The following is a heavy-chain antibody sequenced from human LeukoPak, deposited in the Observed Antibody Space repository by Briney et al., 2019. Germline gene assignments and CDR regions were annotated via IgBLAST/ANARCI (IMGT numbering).Heavy chain of an antibody. CDR1: GDSISSNY. V-gene: IGHV4-59*01. Sequence: SETQSLTCSVSGDSISSNYWTWIRQAPGKGLEWIGHFYYSGGTNYNPSLKSRVTISEDTSKNQFSLRLTSVTAADTAVYYCVNRDGVYWGQGILVTVSS. J-gene: IGHJ4*02. CDR2: FYYSGGT. CDR3: VNRDGVY. D-gene: IGHD3-3*01.